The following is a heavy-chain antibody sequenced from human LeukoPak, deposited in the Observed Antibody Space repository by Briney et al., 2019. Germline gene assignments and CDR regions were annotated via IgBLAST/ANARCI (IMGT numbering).Heavy chain of an antibody. Sequence: TSETLSLTCTVSGGSISSGGYFWSWIRQHPGKGLEWIAHIYHAGSTHDNPSLRGRVAISLDTSANQFSLRLSSVTAADTAVYFCARATHYSASTGGPYMDVWGQGTTVTVSS. J-gene: IGHJ6*03. CDR2: IYHAGST. CDR3: ARATHYSASTGGPYMDV. V-gene: IGHV4-31*03. D-gene: IGHD3-22*01. CDR1: GGSISSGGYF.